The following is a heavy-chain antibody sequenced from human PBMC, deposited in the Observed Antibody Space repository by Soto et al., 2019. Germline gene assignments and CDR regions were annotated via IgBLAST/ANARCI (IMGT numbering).Heavy chain of an antibody. D-gene: IGHD5-12*01. Sequence: EAQLVESGGGLVQPGGSLRLSCAASGFTFSSHWMSWVRQAPGKGLEWVANIKGDGSLIHYVDSVKGRFTISRDNAKNSVFLQMNSLRAEDTAVYYCVREWHLWGQGTTVTVSS. J-gene: IGHJ6*02. CDR3: VREWHL. CDR1: GFTFSSHW. V-gene: IGHV3-7*01. CDR2: IKGDGSLI.